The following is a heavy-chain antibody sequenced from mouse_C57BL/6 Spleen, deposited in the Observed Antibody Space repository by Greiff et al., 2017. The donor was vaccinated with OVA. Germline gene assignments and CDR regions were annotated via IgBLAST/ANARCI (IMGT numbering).Heavy chain of an antibody. D-gene: IGHD1-1*01. CDR1: GYTFTDYY. CDR3: AVVLRFYYAMDY. CDR2: INPNNGGT. V-gene: IGHV1-26*01. Sequence: EVQLQQSGPELVKPGASVKISCKASGYTFTDYYMNWVKQSHGKSLEWIGDINPNNGGTSYNQKFKGKATLTVDKSSSTAYMELRSLTSEDSAVYYCAVVLRFYYAMDYWGQGTSVTVSS. J-gene: IGHJ4*01.